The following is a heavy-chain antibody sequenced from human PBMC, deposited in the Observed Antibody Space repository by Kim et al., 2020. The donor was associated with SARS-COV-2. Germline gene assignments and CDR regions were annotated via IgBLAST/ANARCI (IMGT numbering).Heavy chain of an antibody. CDR2: IIPIFGTA. CDR3: ASAECGWYDGSYYYYYGMDV. J-gene: IGHJ6*02. D-gene: IGHD6-19*01. CDR1: GGTFSSYA. V-gene: IGHV1-69*13. Sequence: SVKVSCKASGGTFSSYAISWVRQAPGQGLEWMGGIIPIFGTANYAQKFQGRVTITADESTSTAYMELSSLRSEDTAVYYCASAECGWYDGSYYYYYGMDVWGQGTTVTVSS.